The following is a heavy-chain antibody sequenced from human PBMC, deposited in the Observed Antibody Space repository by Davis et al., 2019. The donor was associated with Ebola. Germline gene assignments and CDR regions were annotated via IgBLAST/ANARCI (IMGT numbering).Heavy chain of an antibody. Sequence: SVKVSCKASGGTFSSYAISWVRQAPGQGLEWMGRIIPILGIANYAQKFQGKVTITADKSTSTAYMELGSLRSEDTAVYYCARDLSYEGDCYNLGLINDDWGQGTLVTVSS. CDR1: GGTFSSYA. CDR3: ARDLSYEGDCYNLGLINDD. J-gene: IGHJ4*02. D-gene: IGHD5-24*01. V-gene: IGHV1-69*04. CDR2: IIPILGIA.